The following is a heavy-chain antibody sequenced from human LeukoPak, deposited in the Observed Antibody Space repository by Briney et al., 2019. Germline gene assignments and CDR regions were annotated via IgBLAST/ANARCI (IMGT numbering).Heavy chain of an antibody. CDR3: ARDSGYSASDY. J-gene: IGHJ4*02. Sequence: GGSLRLSCAASGFAFSSSWMTWVRQAPGKGLEWVANMNPDGSTKNYVDSVRGRFTISRDNAKNSLYLQMNSLRADDTAVYYCARDSGYSASDYWGQGTLVTVSS. V-gene: IGHV3-7*05. CDR2: MNPDGSTK. CDR1: GFAFSSSW. D-gene: IGHD5-12*01.